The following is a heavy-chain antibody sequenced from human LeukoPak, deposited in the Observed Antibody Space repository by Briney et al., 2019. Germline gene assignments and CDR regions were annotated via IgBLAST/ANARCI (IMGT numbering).Heavy chain of an antibody. D-gene: IGHD6-13*01. J-gene: IGHJ3*02. V-gene: IGHV3-53*01. Sequence: PGGSLRLSCAASGFSVSSNYMSWVRQAPGKGLEWVSLIYSGGRTYYADSVKGRFTISRDNSKNTLYLQMNSLRAEDTAVYYCARHHSSSWAGYAFDIWGQGTMVTVSS. CDR2: IYSGGRT. CDR1: GFSVSSNY. CDR3: ARHHSSSWAGYAFDI.